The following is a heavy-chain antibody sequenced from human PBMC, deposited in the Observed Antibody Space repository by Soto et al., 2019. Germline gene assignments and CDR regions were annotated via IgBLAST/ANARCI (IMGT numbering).Heavy chain of an antibody. Sequence: SETLSLTCAVYGGSLSGYYWSWIRQPPGKGMEWIGEINHSGSTNYNPSLKSRVTISVDTSKNQFSLKLSSVTAADTAVYYCARSAATGDIVLMVYGRRVRMDVWGQGTTVTVSS. CDR2: INHSGST. D-gene: IGHD2-8*01. CDR3: ARSAATGDIVLMVYGRRVRMDV. J-gene: IGHJ6*02. CDR1: GGSLSGYY. V-gene: IGHV4-34*01.